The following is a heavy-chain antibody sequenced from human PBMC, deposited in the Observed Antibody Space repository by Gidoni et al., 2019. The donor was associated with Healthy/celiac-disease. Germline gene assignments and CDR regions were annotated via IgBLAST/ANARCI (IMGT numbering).Heavy chain of an antibody. Sequence: AASGFTFSSYWMHWVRQAPGKGLVWVSRINSDGSSTSYADSVKGRFTISRDNAKNTLYLQMNSLRAEDTAVYYCARDEGIWGELPGFDYWGQGTLVTVSS. J-gene: IGHJ4*02. V-gene: IGHV3-74*01. CDR2: INSDGSST. D-gene: IGHD1-26*01. CDR1: GFTFSSYW. CDR3: ARDEGIWGELPGFDY.